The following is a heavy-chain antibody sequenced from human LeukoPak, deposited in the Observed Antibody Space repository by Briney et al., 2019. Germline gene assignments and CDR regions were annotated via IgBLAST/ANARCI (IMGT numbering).Heavy chain of an antibody. Sequence: VKVSCKASGGTFSSYAISWVRQAPGQGLEWMGGIIPIFGTANYAQKFQGRVTITADESTSTAYMELSSLRSEDTAVYYCAISTTYYDFWSGYCPFDYWGQGTLVTVSS. CDR1: GGTFSSYA. CDR3: AISTTYYDFWSGYCPFDY. V-gene: IGHV1-69*13. CDR2: IIPIFGTA. D-gene: IGHD3-3*01. J-gene: IGHJ4*02.